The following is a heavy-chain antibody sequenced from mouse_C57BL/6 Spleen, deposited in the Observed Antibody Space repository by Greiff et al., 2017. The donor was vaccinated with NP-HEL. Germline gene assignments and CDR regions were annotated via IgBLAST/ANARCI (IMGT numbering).Heavy chain of an antibody. Sequence: EVQLVESGGGLVKPGGSLKLSCAASGFTFSDYGMHWVRQAPETGLEWVAYISSGSSTIYYADTVKGRFTISRDNAKNTLCLQMTSLRSEDTAMYYCARHQTGSFAYWGQGTLVTVSA. CDR2: ISSGSSTI. J-gene: IGHJ3*01. CDR1: GFTFSDYG. CDR3: ARHQTGSFAY. D-gene: IGHD4-1*01. V-gene: IGHV5-17*01.